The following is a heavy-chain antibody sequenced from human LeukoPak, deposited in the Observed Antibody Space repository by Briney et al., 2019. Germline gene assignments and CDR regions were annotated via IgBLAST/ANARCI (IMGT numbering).Heavy chain of an antibody. CDR1: GYTFTSNS. D-gene: IGHD3-10*01. CDR3: AREGGVRGVIISSWFDP. V-gene: IGHV7-4-1*02. Sequence: ASVKVSCKASGYTFTSNSINWVRQAPGQVLEWMGWISTNTGNPTYAQGFTGRFVFSMDTSVSTAYLEISSLKAEDTAVYYCAREGGVRGVIISSWFDPWGQGTLVTVSS. CDR2: ISTNTGNP. J-gene: IGHJ5*02.